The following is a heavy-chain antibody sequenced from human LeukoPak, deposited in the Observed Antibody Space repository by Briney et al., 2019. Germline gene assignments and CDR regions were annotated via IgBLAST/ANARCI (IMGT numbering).Heavy chain of an antibody. CDR1: GFTLSNYP. Sequence: GGSLRLSCAASGFTLSNYPMSWVRQAPGKGLEWVSTICAGGGATYYADSVKGRFTFSTDSSKNTLYLQMNSLKAEDTAVYYCAKGLAVATSYFDYWRQGTLVTVSS. D-gene: IGHD6-19*01. J-gene: IGHJ4*02. V-gene: IGHV3-23*01. CDR2: ICAGGGAT. CDR3: AKGLAVATSYFDY.